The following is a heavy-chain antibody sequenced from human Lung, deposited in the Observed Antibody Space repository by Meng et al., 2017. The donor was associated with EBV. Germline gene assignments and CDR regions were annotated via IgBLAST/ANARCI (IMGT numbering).Heavy chain of an antibody. V-gene: IGHV7-4-1*02. CDR2: INPNTGNP. D-gene: IGHD6-13*01. CDR3: ARDPDSAVCENCSS. CDR1: GGHFNSDA. Sequence: QVASVEAWDERNKHGSSVKVPCWTYGGHFNSDAVSWVRQAPGQGLEWMGWINPNTGNPTYAQDFTGRYVFSLDTSVSTAYLQISSLKAEDTAVYYCARDPDSAVCENCSSWGQGTLVTVSS. J-gene: IGHJ4*02.